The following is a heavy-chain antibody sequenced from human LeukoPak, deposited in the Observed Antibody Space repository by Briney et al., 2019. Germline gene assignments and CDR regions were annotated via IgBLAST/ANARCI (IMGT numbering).Heavy chain of an antibody. V-gene: IGHV1-18*01. CDR2: ISAYNGNT. J-gene: IGHJ2*01. CDR3: ARGIRTLSSSWYSVGWYFDL. D-gene: IGHD6-13*01. CDR1: GYTFTSYG. Sequence: ASVKVSCKASGYTFTSYGISWVRQAPGQGLEWMGWISAYNGNTNYAQKLQGRDTMTTDTSTSTAYMELRSLRSDDTAVYYCARGIRTLSSSWYSVGWYFDLWGRGTLVTVSS.